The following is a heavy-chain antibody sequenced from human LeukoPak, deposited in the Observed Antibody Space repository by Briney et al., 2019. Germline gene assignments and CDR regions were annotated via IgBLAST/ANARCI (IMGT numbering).Heavy chain of an antibody. V-gene: IGHV4-59*08. CDR3: ARHLGVAVAADAFDI. J-gene: IGHJ3*02. Sequence: SETLSLTCTVSSGSISSYYCSWIRQPPGKGLEWIGYTYYSGTTKYNPSLKSRVTISADTSKNQFSLMLRSLTAADTAVYYCARHLGVAVAADAFDIWGQGTMVTVSS. D-gene: IGHD6-19*01. CDR2: TYYSGTT. CDR1: SGSISSYY.